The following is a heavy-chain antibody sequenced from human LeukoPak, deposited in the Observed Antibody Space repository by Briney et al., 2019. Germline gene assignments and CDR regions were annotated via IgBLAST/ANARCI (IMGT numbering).Heavy chain of an antibody. D-gene: IGHD2-2*02. CDR2: ISSSGSTI. CDR1: GFTFSDYY. V-gene: IGHV3-11*01. J-gene: IGHJ6*02. CDR3: ARGPYCSSTSCYTAYYYYGMDV. Sequence: NPGGSLRLSCAASGFTFSDYYMSWIRQAPGKGLEWVSHISSSGSTIYYADSVKGRFTISRDNAKNSLYLQMNSLRAEDTAVYYCARGPYCSSTSCYTAYYYYGMDVWGQGTTVTVSS.